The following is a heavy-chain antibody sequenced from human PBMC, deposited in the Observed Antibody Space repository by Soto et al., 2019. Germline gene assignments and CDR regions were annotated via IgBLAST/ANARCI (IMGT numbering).Heavy chain of an antibody. V-gene: IGHV4-30-4*01. Sequence: TLSLTCTVSGGSISSGDYYWSWIRQPPGKGLEWIGYIYYSGSTFYNPSLKNRVTISLDTSKIQFSLKLSSVTAADTAVYYCVREGGANWLDPWGQGALVTVYS. CDR2: IYYSGST. CDR3: VREGGANWLDP. D-gene: IGHD3-16*01. J-gene: IGHJ5*02. CDR1: GGSISSGDYY.